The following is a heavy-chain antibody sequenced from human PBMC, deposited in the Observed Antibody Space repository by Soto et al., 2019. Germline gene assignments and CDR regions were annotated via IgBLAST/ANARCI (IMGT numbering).Heavy chain of an antibody. J-gene: IGHJ3*02. CDR2: IYYSGNS. D-gene: IGHD1-26*01. V-gene: IGHV4-39*01. CDR3: ARHVLSGTAGLDAFDI. CDR1: RGSISSSGYC. Sequence: SETLFLTCTVSRGSISSSGYCWGWIRQPPGKGLEWIGSIYYSGNSYYTPSLKSRVSISIDTSKSQFSLKLSSVTAADTAVYYCARHVLSGTAGLDAFDIWGQGTMVTVSS.